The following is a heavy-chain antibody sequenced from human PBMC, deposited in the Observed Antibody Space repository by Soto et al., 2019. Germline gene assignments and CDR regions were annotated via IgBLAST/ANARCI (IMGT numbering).Heavy chain of an antibody. CDR2: TRNKANSYTT. CDR3: ARLAAHSYFDY. CDR1: GFTFSDHY. V-gene: IGHV3-72*01. Sequence: GGSLRLSCAASGFTFSDHYMDWVRQAPGKGLEWVGRTRNKANSYTTEYAASVKGRFTTSRDDSKNSLYLQMNSLKTEDTAVYYCARLAAHSYFDYWGQGTLVTVSS. J-gene: IGHJ4*02. D-gene: IGHD6-6*01.